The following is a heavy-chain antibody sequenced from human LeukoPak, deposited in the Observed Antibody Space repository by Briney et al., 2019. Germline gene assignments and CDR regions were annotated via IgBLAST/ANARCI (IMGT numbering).Heavy chain of an antibody. J-gene: IGHJ4*02. CDR3: ASFPLNYDSSGYYSFFDY. CDR2: INHSGST. V-gene: IGHV4-34*01. CDR1: GGSFSGYY. Sequence: SEALSLTCAVYGGSFSGYYWSWIRQPPGKGLEWIGEINHSGSTNYNPSLKSRVTISVDTSKNQFSLKLSSVTAADTAVYYCASFPLNYDSSGYYSFFDYWGQGTLVTVSS. D-gene: IGHD3-22*01.